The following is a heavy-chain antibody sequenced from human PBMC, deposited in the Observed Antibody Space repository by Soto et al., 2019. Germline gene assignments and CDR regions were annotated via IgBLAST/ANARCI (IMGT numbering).Heavy chain of an antibody. D-gene: IGHD6-19*01. V-gene: IGHV3-21*01. CDR1: GFTFSSYS. CDR3: ARAWYSSGWYHNY. Sequence: GGSLRLSCAASGFTFSSYSMNWVRQAPGKGLEWVSSISSSSSYIYYADSVKGRFTISRDNAKNSLYLQMNSLRAEDTAVYYCARAWYSSGWYHNYWGQGTLVTVSS. CDR2: ISSSSSYI. J-gene: IGHJ4*02.